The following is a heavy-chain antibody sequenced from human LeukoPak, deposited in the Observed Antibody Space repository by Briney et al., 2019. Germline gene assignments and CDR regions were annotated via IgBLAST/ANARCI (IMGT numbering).Heavy chain of an antibody. CDR2: MKPNSGNT. CDR1: GYTFTSYD. V-gene: IGHV1-8*01. CDR3: ARGAGEDYYYYGMDV. Sequence: ASVKVSCKASGYTFTSYDINWMRQATGQGLEWMGWMKPNSGNTGYAQKFQGRVTMTRNTSISTAYMELSSLRSEDTAVYYCARGAGEDYYYYGMDVWGQGTTVTVSS. D-gene: IGHD2-21*01. J-gene: IGHJ6*02.